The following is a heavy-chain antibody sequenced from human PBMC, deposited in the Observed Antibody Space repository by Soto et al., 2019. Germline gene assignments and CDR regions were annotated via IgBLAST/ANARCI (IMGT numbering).Heavy chain of an antibody. Sequence: EAQLLESGGDWAQPGGSLRLPCAASGFTFSSHGMSWVRQAPGKGLEWIAGLSRGGGTTYYADSVKGRFTISRDNSKNTLDLIMNSLKVEDTALYYCAKDGQYRTDGFDVWGQGTMVTVSS. V-gene: IGHV3-23*01. D-gene: IGHD6-6*01. CDR3: AKDGQYRTDGFDV. CDR1: GFTFSSHG. CDR2: LSRGGGTT. J-gene: IGHJ3*01.